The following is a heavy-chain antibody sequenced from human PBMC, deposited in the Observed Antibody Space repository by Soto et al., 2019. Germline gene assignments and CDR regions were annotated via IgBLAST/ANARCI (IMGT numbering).Heavy chain of an antibody. CDR3: ASTPSIAARDYFDY. Sequence: ASVKVSCKASGYTFTSYYMHWVRQAPGQGLEWMGGIIPIFGTANYAQKFQGRVTITADESTSTAYMELSSLRSEDTAVYYCASTPSIAARDYFDYWGQGTLVTVSS. CDR2: IIPIFGTA. V-gene: IGHV1-69*13. J-gene: IGHJ4*02. D-gene: IGHD6-6*01. CDR1: GYTFTSYY.